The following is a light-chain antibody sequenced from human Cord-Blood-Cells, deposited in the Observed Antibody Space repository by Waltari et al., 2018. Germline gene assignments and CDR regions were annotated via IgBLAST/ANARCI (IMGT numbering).Light chain of an antibody. V-gene: IGLV2-23*01. CDR3: CSYAGSVV. CDR1: SSDVGSYKL. Sequence: QSALTQPASVAGSPGQSITISCTGTSSDVGSYKLVSWYQQHPGKAPNLMIYEGSKRPSGVSNRFSGSKSGNTASLTISGLQAEDEADYYCCSYAGSVVFGGGTKLTVL. J-gene: IGLJ2*01. CDR2: EGS.